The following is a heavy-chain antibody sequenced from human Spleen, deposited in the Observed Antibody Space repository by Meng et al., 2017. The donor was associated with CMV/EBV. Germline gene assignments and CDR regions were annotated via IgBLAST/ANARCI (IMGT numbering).Heavy chain of an antibody. J-gene: IGHJ4*02. V-gene: IGHV1-46*01. Sequence: ASVKVSCKASGYTFTSYYMHWVRQVPGQGLEWMGIINPSGGSTSYAQKFQGRVTMTTDTSTSTAYMELRSLISDDTAVYYCARVHVVRGVYSAYWGQGTPVTVSS. CDR2: INPSGGST. D-gene: IGHD3-10*01. CDR1: GYTFTSYY. CDR3: ARVHVVRGVYSAY.